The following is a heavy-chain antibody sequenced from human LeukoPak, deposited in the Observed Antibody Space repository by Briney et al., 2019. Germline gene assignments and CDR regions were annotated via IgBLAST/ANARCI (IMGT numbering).Heavy chain of an antibody. J-gene: IGHJ3*02. V-gene: IGHV1-2*02. CDR1: GYTFTGYY. D-gene: IGHD3-3*01. CDR2: INPNSGGT. Sequence: ASVKVSCKASGYTFTGYYMHWVRQAPGQGLEWMGWINPNSGGTNYAQKFQGRVTMTRDTSISTAYMELSRLRSDDTAVYYCARSSCDFWTIGAFDIWGQGTMVTVSS. CDR3: ARSSCDFWTIGAFDI.